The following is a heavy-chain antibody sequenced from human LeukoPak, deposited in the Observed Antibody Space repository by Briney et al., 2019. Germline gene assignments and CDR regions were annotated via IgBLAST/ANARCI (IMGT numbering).Heavy chain of an antibody. Sequence: GGSLRLSCAASGFTFSSYAMHWVRQAPGKGLEWVAVISYDGSNKYYADSVKGRFTISRDNSKNTLYLQMNSLRAEDTAVYYCARVRILTGYDYWGQGTLVTVSS. CDR2: ISYDGSNK. V-gene: IGHV3-30-3*01. CDR3: ARVRILTGYDY. J-gene: IGHJ4*02. CDR1: GFTFSSYA. D-gene: IGHD3-9*01.